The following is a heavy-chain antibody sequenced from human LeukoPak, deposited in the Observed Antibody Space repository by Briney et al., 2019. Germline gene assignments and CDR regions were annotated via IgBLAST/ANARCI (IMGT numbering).Heavy chain of an antibody. CDR1: GGSISSYY. Sequence: SETLSLTCTVSGGSISSYYWSWIRQPPGKGLEWIGYIYYSGSTNYNPSLKSRVTISVDTSKNQFSLKLSSVTAADTAVYYCARLAFWSGYSAFDIWGQGTMVTVSS. J-gene: IGHJ3*02. D-gene: IGHD3-3*01. CDR3: ARLAFWSGYSAFDI. V-gene: IGHV4-59*01. CDR2: IYYSGST.